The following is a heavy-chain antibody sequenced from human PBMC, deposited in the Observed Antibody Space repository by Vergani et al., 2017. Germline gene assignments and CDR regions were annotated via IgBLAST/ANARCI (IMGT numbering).Heavy chain of an antibody. V-gene: IGHV3-21*01. CDR3: ARDRGLAVAGTAPEYYYYGMDV. CDR1: GFTFSSYS. D-gene: IGHD6-19*01. CDR2: ISSSSSYI. J-gene: IGHJ6*02. Sequence: EVQLVESGGGLVKPGGSLRLSCAASGFTFSSYSMNWVRQAPGKGLEGVSSISSSSSYIYYADSVKGRFTISRDNAKNSLYLQMNSLRAEDTAVYYCARDRGLAVAGTAPEYYYYGMDVWGQGTTVTVSS.